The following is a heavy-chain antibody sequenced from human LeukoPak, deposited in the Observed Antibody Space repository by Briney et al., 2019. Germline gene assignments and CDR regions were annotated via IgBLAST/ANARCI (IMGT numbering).Heavy chain of an antibody. Sequence: GGSLRLSCAASGFTFDDYGMSWVRQAPGKGLEWVSGINWNGGSTGYADSVKGRFTISRDNAKNSLYLQMNSLRAEDTAVYYCASDDCGGDCYPNYYYMDVWGKGTTVTVSS. J-gene: IGHJ6*03. V-gene: IGHV3-20*04. CDR2: INWNGGST. D-gene: IGHD2-21*02. CDR3: ASDDCGGDCYPNYYYMDV. CDR1: GFTFDDYG.